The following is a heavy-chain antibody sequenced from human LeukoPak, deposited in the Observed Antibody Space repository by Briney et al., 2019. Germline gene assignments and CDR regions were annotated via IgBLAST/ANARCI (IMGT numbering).Heavy chain of an antibody. CDR2: IGGSGDST. J-gene: IGHJ4*02. CDR3: AKASYGGDPPENFDS. CDR1: GFTFSSYA. D-gene: IGHD2-8*01. V-gene: IGHV3-23*01. Sequence: PGGSLRLSCAASGFTFSSYAMSWVRQAPGKGLEWVSAIGGSGDSTYYADSVKGRFTISRDNWKNTLHLQMNSLRAADTAVYYCAKASYGGDPPENFDSWGQGTLVTVSS.